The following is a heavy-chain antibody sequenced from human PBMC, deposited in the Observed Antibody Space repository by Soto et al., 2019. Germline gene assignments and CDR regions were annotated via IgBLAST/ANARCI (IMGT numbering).Heavy chain of an antibody. J-gene: IGHJ5*02. CDR3: ARDLRYNWNYGLLDP. CDR2: IYYSGST. V-gene: IGHV4-30-4*01. CDR1: GGSISSGDYY. D-gene: IGHD1-7*01. Sequence: NPSETLSLTCTVSGGSISSGDYYWSWIRQPPGKGLEWIGYIYYSGSTYYNPSLKSRVTISVDTSKNQFSLKLSSVTAADTAVYYCARDLRYNWNYGLLDPWGQGTLVTVSS.